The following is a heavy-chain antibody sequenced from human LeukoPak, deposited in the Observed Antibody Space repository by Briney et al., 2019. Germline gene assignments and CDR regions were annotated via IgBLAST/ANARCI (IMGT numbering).Heavy chain of an antibody. D-gene: IGHD3-10*01. Sequence: SVKVSCKASGGTFSSYAINWVRQAPRQGLEWMGGIIPIFGTANYAQKFQGRVTITADESTSTAYMELSSLRSEDTAVYYCARADRAGELYHYYYMDVWGKGTTVTVSS. CDR3: ARADRAGELYHYYYMDV. CDR1: GGTFSSYA. V-gene: IGHV1-69*01. J-gene: IGHJ6*03. CDR2: IIPIFGTA.